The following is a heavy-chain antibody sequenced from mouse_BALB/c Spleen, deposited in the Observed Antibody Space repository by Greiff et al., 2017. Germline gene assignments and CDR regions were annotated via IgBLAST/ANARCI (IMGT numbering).Heavy chain of an antibody. V-gene: IGHV1-12*01. CDR1: GFTFTSYN. D-gene: IGHD2-4*01. J-gene: IGHJ2*01. CDR2: IYPGNGDT. Sequence: QVQLQQPGAELVKPGASVKMSCKASGFTFTSYNMHWVKQTPGQGLEWIGAIYPGNGDTSYNQKFKGKATLTADKSSSTAYMQLSSLTSEDSAVYYCARWIIYYDYDDYFDYWGQGTTLTVSS. CDR3: ARWIIYYDYDDYFDY.